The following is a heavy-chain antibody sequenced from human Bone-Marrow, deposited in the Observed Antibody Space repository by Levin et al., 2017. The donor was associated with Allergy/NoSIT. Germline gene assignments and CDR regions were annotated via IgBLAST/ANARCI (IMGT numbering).Heavy chain of an antibody. CDR3: ARDTDEVRYHYFGLDV. CDR2: TSYDGSTK. Sequence: PGGSLRLSCVASGFTFSRYAMDWVRQAPGKGLEWVAVTSYDGSTKYYADSVKGRFIISRDNSENMLYLQMNSLRHEDTAVYYCARDTDEVRYHYFGLDVWGQGTTVVVSS. CDR1: GFTFSRYA. J-gene: IGHJ6*02. V-gene: IGHV3-30-3*01. D-gene: IGHD4-17*01.